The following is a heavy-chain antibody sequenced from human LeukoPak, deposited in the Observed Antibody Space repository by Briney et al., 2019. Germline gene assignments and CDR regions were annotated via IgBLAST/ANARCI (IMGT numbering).Heavy chain of an antibody. CDR1: GFTFSDHY. CDR3: ARVYGSGSCYKEYYFDY. V-gene: IGHV3-72*01. J-gene: IGHJ4*02. Sequence: PGGSLRLSCAASGFTFSDHYMDWVRQAPGKGLEWVGRTRNKANSYTTEYAASVKGRFTISRDDSKNSLYLQMNSLKTEDTAVYYCARVYGSGSCYKEYYFDYWGQGTLVTVSS. D-gene: IGHD3-10*01. CDR2: TRNKANSYTT.